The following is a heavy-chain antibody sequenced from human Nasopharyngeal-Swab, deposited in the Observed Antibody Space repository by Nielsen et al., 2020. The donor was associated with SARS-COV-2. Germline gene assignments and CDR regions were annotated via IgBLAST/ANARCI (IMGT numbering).Heavy chain of an antibody. CDR1: GGSISNYY. V-gene: IGHV4-59*01. D-gene: IGHD4-11*01. CDR2: MYFGVST. J-gene: IGHJ5*02. CDR3: ARSVSDYTNNDRFDYFDP. Sequence: SQTLSLTCAVSGGSISNYYWSWIRQPPGKGLEWIGYMYFGVSTNHSPSLKSRVTMSIDTSKMQFSLDLASVTAADTAVYYCARSVSDYTNNDRFDYFDPWGQGSLVTVSS.